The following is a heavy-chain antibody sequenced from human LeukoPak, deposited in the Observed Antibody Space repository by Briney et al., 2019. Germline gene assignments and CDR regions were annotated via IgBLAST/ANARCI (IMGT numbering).Heavy chain of an antibody. CDR2: IRYDGSNK. CDR1: GFTFSSYS. CDR3: AKGLERESRLDS. Sequence: PGGSLRLSCAASGFTFSSYSMNWVRQAPGKGLEWVAFIRYDGSNKYYADSVKGRFTISRDNSKNTLYLQMNSLRAEDTALYYCAKGLERESRLDSWGQGTLATVSS. D-gene: IGHD1-1*01. J-gene: IGHJ4*02. V-gene: IGHV3-30*02.